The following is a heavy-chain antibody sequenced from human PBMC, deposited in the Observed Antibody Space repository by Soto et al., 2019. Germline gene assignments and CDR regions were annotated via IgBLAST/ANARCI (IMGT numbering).Heavy chain of an antibody. V-gene: IGHV3-15*01. Sequence: GGSLRLSCAASGFTFSNAWMSWVRQAPGKGLEWVGRIKSKTDGGTTDYAAPVKGRFTISRDDSKNTLYLQMNSLKTEDTAVYYCTTDPRWNWNYVGYFDYWGQGTLVTAPQ. D-gene: IGHD1-7*01. CDR3: TTDPRWNWNYVGYFDY. J-gene: IGHJ4*02. CDR1: GFTFSNAW. CDR2: IKSKTDGGTT.